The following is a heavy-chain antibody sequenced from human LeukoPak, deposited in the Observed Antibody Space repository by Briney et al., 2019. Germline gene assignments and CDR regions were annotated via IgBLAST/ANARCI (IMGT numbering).Heavy chain of an antibody. CDR1: GFTFSSHA. Sequence: GGSLRLSCVASGFTFSSHAMSWVRQAPGQGLEWVSFISDSGGTTYYADSVKGRLTISRDNSKNTLYLQMDSLRAEDTAVYYCARGRAVAGTYFDYWGQGTLVTVSS. CDR2: ISDSGGTT. V-gene: IGHV3-23*01. D-gene: IGHD6-19*01. CDR3: ARGRAVAGTYFDY. J-gene: IGHJ4*02.